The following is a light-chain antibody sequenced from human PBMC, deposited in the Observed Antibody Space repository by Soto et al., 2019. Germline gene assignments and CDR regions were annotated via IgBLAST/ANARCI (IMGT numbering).Light chain of an antibody. CDR3: AAWDDSLNGWG. CDR1: SSNIGSNT. CDR2: SNN. V-gene: IGLV1-44*01. Sequence: QSVLTQPPSASGTPGQRVTISCSGSSSNIGSNTVNWYQQLPGTAPKLLIYSNNQRPSGVPDRFSGSKSGTSASLAISGLQSEDEADYYCAAWDDSLNGWGFGGGTQRTAL. J-gene: IGLJ3*02.